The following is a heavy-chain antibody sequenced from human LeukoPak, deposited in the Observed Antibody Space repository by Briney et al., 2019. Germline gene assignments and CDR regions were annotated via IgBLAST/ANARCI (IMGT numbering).Heavy chain of an antibody. J-gene: IGHJ4*02. CDR2: IYYSGST. CDR3: ARQGPLTTAVTTRTNPFDY. V-gene: IGHV4-59*08. CDR1: AGSISSSY. D-gene: IGHD4-11*01. Sequence: SETLSLTCTVSAGSISSSYWSWIRQPPGKGLEWIGYIYYSGSTNYNPSLKSRVTISVDTSKNQFSLKLNTVTAADTAVYYCARQGPLTTAVTTRTNPFDYWGQGTLVTVSS.